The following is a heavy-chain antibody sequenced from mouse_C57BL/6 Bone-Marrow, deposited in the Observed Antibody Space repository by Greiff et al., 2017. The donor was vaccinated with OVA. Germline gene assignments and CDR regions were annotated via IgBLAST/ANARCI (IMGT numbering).Heavy chain of an antibody. CDR2: ISDGGSYT. CDR1: GFTFSSYA. J-gene: IGHJ4*01. CDR3: AREGDDSYAMDY. V-gene: IGHV5-4*01. Sequence: EVQGVESGGGLVKPGGSLKLSCAASGFTFSSYAMSWVRQTPEKRLEWVATISDGGSYTYYPDNVKGRFTISRDNAKNNLYLQMSHLKSEDTAMYYCAREGDDSYAMDYWGQGTSVTVSS.